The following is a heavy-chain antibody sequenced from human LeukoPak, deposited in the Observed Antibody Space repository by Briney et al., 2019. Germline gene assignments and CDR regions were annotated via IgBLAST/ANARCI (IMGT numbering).Heavy chain of an antibody. CDR1: GFTFSSYA. Sequence: PGGSLRLSCAASGFTFSSYAMSWVRQAPGKGLEWVANIKEDGSDKYYVGSMKDRFTISRDNAKSSLYLQMNNLRVDDTAVYYCARDEYNGCFEYWGQGTLVTVSS. V-gene: IGHV3-7*01. D-gene: IGHD1-26*01. CDR2: IKEDGSDK. J-gene: IGHJ4*02. CDR3: ARDEYNGCFEY.